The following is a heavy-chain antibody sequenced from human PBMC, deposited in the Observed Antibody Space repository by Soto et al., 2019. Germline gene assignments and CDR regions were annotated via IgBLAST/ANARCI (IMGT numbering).Heavy chain of an antibody. CDR2: IIPIFGTA. CDR1: GGTFSSYA. Sequence: QVQLVQSGAEVKKPGASVKVSCKASGGTFSSYAISWVRQAPGQGLEWMGGIIPIFGTANYAQKFKGRVTITADESTSTAYRELSSLRSADTAVDYCARRNVEMATTYYFDYWGQGTLVTVSS. D-gene: IGHD5-12*01. J-gene: IGHJ4*02. CDR3: ARRNVEMATTYYFDY. V-gene: IGHV1-69*01.